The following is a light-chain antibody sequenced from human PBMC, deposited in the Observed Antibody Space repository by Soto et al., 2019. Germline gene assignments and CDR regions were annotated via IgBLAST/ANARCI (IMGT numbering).Light chain of an antibody. CDR2: AAS. J-gene: IGKJ1*01. CDR1: QTTNNY. CDR3: QQIYSGPPT. V-gene: IGKV1-39*01. Sequence: DIQLTQSPSSLSASLGDRVTITCRASQTTNNYLNWYQQKPGKAPKLLIYAASSLQSGVPSRFSGSGSGTDFTLTISSLQFEDFATYDCQQIYSGPPTFGQGTKVEIK.